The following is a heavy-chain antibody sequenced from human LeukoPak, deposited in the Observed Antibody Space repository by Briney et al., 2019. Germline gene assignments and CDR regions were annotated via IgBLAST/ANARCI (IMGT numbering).Heavy chain of an antibody. CDR2: IYHSGST. D-gene: IGHD3-22*01. CDR3: ARGLRYYDIKSQFDP. CDR1: GYSISSGFY. V-gene: IGHV4-38-2*02. J-gene: IGHJ5*02. Sequence: SETLSLTCTVSGYSISSGFYWGWIRQPPGKGLEWIGSIYHSGSTYYNPSLKSRVTISVDTSKNQFSLKLSSVTAADTAVYYCARGLRYYDIKSQFDPWGQGTLVTVSS.